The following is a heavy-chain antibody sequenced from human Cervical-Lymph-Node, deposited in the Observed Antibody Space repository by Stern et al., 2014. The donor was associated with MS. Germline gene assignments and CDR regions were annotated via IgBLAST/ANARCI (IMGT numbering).Heavy chain of an antibody. CDR2: INPKSGGT. Sequence: QVQLVESGGEVKKPGASVKVSCKASGYLFIGHFIHWVRQAPGQGLEWLGWINPKSGGTKYAQKFQGWVTMTRDTSISTADMELSRLTSDDTAVYYCARADYGAPLVGQGYYDGMDVWGQGTTVTVSS. CDR3: ARADYGAPLVGQGYYDGMDV. D-gene: IGHD4-17*01. V-gene: IGHV1-2*04. J-gene: IGHJ6*02. CDR1: GYLFIGHF.